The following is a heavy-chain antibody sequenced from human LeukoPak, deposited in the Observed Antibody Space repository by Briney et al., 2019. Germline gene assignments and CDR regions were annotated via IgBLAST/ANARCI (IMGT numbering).Heavy chain of an antibody. CDR3: ARVTQLDAFDI. CDR2: INPNSGGT. V-gene: IGHV1-2*02. J-gene: IGHJ3*02. CDR1: GYTFTGYY. Sequence: ASVKVSCKASGYTFTGYYMHWVRQAPGQGLEWMGWINPNSGGTNHAQKFQGRVTMTRDTSISTAYMELSRLRSDDTAVFYCARVTQLDAFDIWGQGTMVTVSS. D-gene: IGHD2-15*01.